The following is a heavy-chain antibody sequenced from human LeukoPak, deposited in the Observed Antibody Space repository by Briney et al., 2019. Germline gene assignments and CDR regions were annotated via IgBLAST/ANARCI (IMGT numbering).Heavy chain of an antibody. CDR3: ARLGSTYGFGFDF. CDR1: EYSFTSHW. J-gene: IGHJ4*02. V-gene: IGHV5-10-1*01. CDR2: IDPSDSHT. Sequence: GESLRISCKGSEYSFTSHWISWVRQMPGKRLEWMGRIDPSDSHTNYSPSFQDHVTISTDKSLSTVYLQWSSLKASDTAMYYCARLGSTYGFGFDFWGQGTLVTVSS. D-gene: IGHD1-14*01.